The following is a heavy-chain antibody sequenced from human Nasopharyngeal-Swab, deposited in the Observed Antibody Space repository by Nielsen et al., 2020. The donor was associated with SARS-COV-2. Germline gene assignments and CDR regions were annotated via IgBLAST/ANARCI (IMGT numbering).Heavy chain of an antibody. J-gene: IGHJ4*02. CDR2: VHWDDEK. V-gene: IGHV2-5*02. D-gene: IGHD2-2*01. CDR3: ARGYQLIRGVDY. Sequence: WIRQPPGKALEWLALVHWDDEKRYSPSLKSRLTITKDTSKNQVVLTMTNVDPVDTATYYCARGYQLIRGVDYWGRGTLVTVSS.